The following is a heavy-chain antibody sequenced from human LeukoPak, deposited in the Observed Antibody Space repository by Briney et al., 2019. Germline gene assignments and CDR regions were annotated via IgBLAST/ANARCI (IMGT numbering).Heavy chain of an antibody. CDR1: GFTFSNYV. Sequence: PVASLRLSCVAAGFTFSNYVMSWVRQAPGKGLEWVSSISGSGGTTYYGDSVKGRFSISRDNSRNTLYLQMNSLRAEDTAAYYCAKDRVSTVTTNYFDYWGQGTLVTVSS. CDR3: AKDRVSTVTTNYFDY. V-gene: IGHV3-23*01. D-gene: IGHD4-17*01. CDR2: ISGSGGTT. J-gene: IGHJ4*02.